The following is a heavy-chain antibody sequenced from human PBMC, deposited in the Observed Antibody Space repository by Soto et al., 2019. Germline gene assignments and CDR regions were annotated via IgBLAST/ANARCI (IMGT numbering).Heavy chain of an antibody. CDR1: GGSFIGQA. CDR3: ARDSCNKALCYREDAFDI. Sequence: SVKVSFNASGGSFIGQAFSWVRQAHGQGLEWMGGIIPIFRTTNYSPSFQGHVTISADKSINTAYLQWSSLKASDSAMYYCARDSCNKALCYREDAFDIWGQGTMVTVSS. J-gene: IGHJ3*02. CDR2: IIPIFRTT. V-gene: IGHV1-69*06. D-gene: IGHD2-8*01.